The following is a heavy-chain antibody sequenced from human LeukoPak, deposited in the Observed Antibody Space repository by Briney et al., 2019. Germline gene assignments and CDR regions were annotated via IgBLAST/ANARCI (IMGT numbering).Heavy chain of an antibody. V-gene: IGHV4-4*09. J-gene: IGHJ4*02. CDR1: GGSIGSYY. Sequence: PSETLSLTCTVSGGSIGSYYWSWIRQPPGKGLEWIGYIYTSGSTNYNPSLKSRVTISVDTSKNQFSLKLSSVTAADTAVYYCARLGAYGSFDYWGQGTLVTVSS. D-gene: IGHD2-8*02. CDR3: ARLGAYGSFDY. CDR2: IYTSGST.